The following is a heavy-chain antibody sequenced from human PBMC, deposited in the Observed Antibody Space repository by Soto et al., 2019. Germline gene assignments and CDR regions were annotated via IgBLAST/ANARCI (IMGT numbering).Heavy chain of an antibody. D-gene: IGHD2-21*01. CDR3: AGGLLRGSPSREVCYYFDS. CDR1: GFTFSSYS. V-gene: IGHV4-34*08. J-gene: IGHJ4*02. Sequence: PGGSLRLSCAASGFTFSSYSMNWVRQTPGKGLQWIGQINHSGNAIYNPSLKNRVTISIMSNNQFSLEMSSVTAADTAVHYCAGGLLRGSPSREVCYYFDSWGQGTMVPGTS. CDR2: INHSGNA.